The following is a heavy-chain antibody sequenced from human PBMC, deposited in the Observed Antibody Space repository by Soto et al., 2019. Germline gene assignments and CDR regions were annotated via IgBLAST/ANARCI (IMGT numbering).Heavy chain of an antibody. J-gene: IGHJ4*02. CDR3: ASDSGRRLVDD. V-gene: IGHV1-18*01. Sequence: QVQLVQSGAEVKKPGASVKVSCKASGYIFTSHGISWVRQAPGQGLEWMGRISTYNGNTKYAQKLQGRVTMTTNTAATITYMYLESSRTDDTAVSYYASDSGRRLVDDWGQGTLVTVSS. D-gene: IGHD6-19*01. CDR2: ISTYNGNT. CDR1: GYIFTSHG.